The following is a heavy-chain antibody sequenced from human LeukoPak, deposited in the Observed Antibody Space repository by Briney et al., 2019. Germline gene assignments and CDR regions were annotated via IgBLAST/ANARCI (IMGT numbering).Heavy chain of an antibody. Sequence: GESLQISCQGSGSSFTSYWIGWVRQMPGKGLEWMAIIYPGDSETRYSPSFQGQVTISSDKSITTAYLQWNSLRASDTAMYYCARVQRGLRGDAFDIWGQGTMVTVSS. CDR3: ARVQRGLRGDAFDI. CDR1: GSSFTSYW. D-gene: IGHD4-17*01. J-gene: IGHJ3*02. V-gene: IGHV5-51*01. CDR2: IYPGDSET.